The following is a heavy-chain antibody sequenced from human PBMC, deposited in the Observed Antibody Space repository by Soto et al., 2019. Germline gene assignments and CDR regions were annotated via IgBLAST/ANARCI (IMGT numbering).Heavy chain of an antibody. CDR2: IIPIFGTA. CDR3: ARDPKYYYDSSGYYRFDY. J-gene: IGHJ4*02. V-gene: IGHV1-69*06. D-gene: IGHD3-22*01. CDR1: GGTFSSYA. Sequence: ASVKVSCKASGGTFSSYAISWVRQAPGQGLEWMGGIIPIFGTANYAQKFQGRVTITADKSTSTAYMELSSLRSEDTAVYYCARDPKYYYDSSGYYRFDYWGQGTLVTVSS.